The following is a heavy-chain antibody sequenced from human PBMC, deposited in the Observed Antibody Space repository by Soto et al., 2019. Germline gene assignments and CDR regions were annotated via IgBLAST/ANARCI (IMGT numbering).Heavy chain of an antibody. CDR3: ARGRWEVAAPQYSWFDP. D-gene: IGHD2-15*01. CDR1: GGSISSYY. V-gene: IGHV4-59*01. Sequence: SETLSLTCTVSGGSISSYYWSWIRQPPGKGLEWIGYIYYSGSTNYNPSLKSRVTISVDTSKNQFSLKLSSVTAADTAVYYCARGRWEVAAPQYSWFDPSGQGTLVTVSS. J-gene: IGHJ5*02. CDR2: IYYSGST.